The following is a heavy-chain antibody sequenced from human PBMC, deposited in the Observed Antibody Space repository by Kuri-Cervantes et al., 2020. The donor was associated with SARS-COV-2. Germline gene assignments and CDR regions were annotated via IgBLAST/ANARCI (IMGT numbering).Heavy chain of an antibody. CDR3: ARDLYSYDSSGYHTSDAFDI. CDR2: IIPIFGTA. V-gene: IGHV1-69*06. Sequence: SVKVSCKASGGTFSSYAISWVRQAPGQGLEWMGGIIPIFGTANYAQKFQGRVTITADKSTSTAYMELSSLRSEDTAVYYCARDLYSYDSSGYHTSDAFDIWGQGTMVTVSS. D-gene: IGHD3-22*01. CDR1: GGTFSSYA. J-gene: IGHJ3*02.